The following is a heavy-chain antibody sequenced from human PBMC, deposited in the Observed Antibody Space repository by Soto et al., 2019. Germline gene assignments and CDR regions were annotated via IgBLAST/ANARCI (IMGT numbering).Heavy chain of an antibody. CDR2: IYYSGST. CDR1: GGSISSYD. CDR3: AREGAAAVYMDV. J-gene: IGHJ6*03. V-gene: IGHV4-59*01. Sequence: SETLSLTCTVSGGSISSYDWSWIRQPPGKGLEWIGYIYYSGSTNYNPSLKSRVTISVDTSKNQFSLKLSAVTAADTAVYYCAREGAAAVYMDVWGKGTTVTVSS. D-gene: IGHD6-13*01.